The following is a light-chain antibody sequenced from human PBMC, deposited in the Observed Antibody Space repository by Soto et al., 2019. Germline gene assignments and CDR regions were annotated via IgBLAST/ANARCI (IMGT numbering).Light chain of an antibody. J-gene: IGKJ1*01. Sequence: EIVLTQSPGPLSLSPGERATLSCRASQSVSSTYLAWYQQKPGQAPRLLIYGASTRATGIPARFSGSGSGTEFTLTISSLQSEDFAVYYCHQYVNWKWTFGQGTKVDIK. CDR1: QSVSSTY. CDR3: HQYVNWKWT. V-gene: IGKV3-15*01. CDR2: GAS.